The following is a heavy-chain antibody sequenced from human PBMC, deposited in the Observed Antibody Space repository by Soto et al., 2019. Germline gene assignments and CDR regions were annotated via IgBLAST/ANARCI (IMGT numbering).Heavy chain of an antibody. CDR2: IYYSWST. Sequence: QVQLQESGPGLVKPSQTLSLTCTVSGGSISSGGYYWSWIRQHPGKGLEWIGYIYYSWSTYYNPSLKSRVTLSVDTSKNRVSLKLSSVTAADTAVYYCARDDGAGSFGYWGQGTLVTVSS. V-gene: IGHV4-31*03. CDR3: ARDDGAGSFGY. D-gene: IGHD3-10*01. CDR1: GGSISSGGYY. J-gene: IGHJ4*02.